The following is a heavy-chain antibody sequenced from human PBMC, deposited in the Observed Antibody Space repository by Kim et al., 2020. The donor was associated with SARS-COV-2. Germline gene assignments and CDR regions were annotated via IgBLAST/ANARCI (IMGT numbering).Heavy chain of an antibody. D-gene: IGHD1-26*01. V-gene: IGHV1-46*01. Sequence: ASVKVSCKASGYTFTSYYMHWVRQAPGQGLEWMGIINPSGGSTSYAQKFPGRVTMTRDTSTSTVYMELSSLRSEDTAVYYCARAPGGWEPHLNFDYWGQGTLVTVSS. CDR1: GYTFTSYY. J-gene: IGHJ4*02. CDR3: ARAPGGWEPHLNFDY. CDR2: INPSGGST.